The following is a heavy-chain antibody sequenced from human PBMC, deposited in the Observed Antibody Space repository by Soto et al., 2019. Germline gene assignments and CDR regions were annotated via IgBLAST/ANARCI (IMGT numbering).Heavy chain of an antibody. V-gene: IGHV4-34*01. CDR1: GGSFSGYY. CDR3: ARRGVRGVERGSGKEFDP. Sequence: SETLSLTCAVYGGSFSGYYWSWIRQPPGKGLEWIGEINHSGSTNYNPSLKSRVTISVDTSKNQFSLKLSSVTAADTAVYYCARRGVRGVERGSGKEFDPWGQGTLVTVSS. D-gene: IGHD3-10*01. J-gene: IGHJ5*02. CDR2: INHSGST.